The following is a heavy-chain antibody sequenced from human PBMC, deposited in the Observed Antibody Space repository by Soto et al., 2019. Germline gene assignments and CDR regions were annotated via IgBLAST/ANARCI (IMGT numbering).Heavy chain of an antibody. Sequence: GGSLRLSCAASGFTFSIYAMSWVRQAPGKGLEWVAAISPSGGDTYYADSVTGRFTISRDNSRDTLYLQMNSLRADDTAVYYCVKSDRKDFWGQGTLVTVSS. CDR3: VKSDRKDF. CDR2: ISPSGGDT. V-gene: IGHV3-23*01. J-gene: IGHJ4*02. CDR1: GFTFSIYA. D-gene: IGHD2-15*01.